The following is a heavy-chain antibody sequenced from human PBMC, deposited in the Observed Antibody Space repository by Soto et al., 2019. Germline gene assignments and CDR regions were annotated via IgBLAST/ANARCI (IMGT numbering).Heavy chain of an antibody. Sequence: QVQLQESGPGLVKPSETLSLTCTVSGGSVSSASYYWTWIRQSPGKGLEWVGYIYYNGATSYNPSLKSRVTISRDTSKNQFSLKLTSVTAADTAVYYCARNDAACDIWGQGTMVSVSS. CDR2: IYYNGAT. CDR3: ARNDAACDI. CDR1: GGSVSSASYY. J-gene: IGHJ3*02. V-gene: IGHV4-61*01.